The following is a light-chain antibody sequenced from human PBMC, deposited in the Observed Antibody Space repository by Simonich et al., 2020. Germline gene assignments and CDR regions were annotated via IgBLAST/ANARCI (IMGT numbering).Light chain of an antibody. V-gene: IGLV3-25*03. J-gene: IGLJ2*01. CDR2: KDH. CDR3: QSADSSGTVV. CDR1: ALPQQY. Sequence: SYELTQPPSVSVSPGQTAWITCSGDALPQQYAYWYQQKPGQAPVLVIYKDHERPSGIPERFSGSSSGTTVTFTISGVQAEDEADYYCQSADSSGTVVFGGGTKLTVL.